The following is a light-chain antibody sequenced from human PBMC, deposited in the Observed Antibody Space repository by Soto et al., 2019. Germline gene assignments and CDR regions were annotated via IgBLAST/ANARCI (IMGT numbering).Light chain of an antibody. CDR3: QTWGTGFSVV. CDR1: SGHSSYA. V-gene: IGLV4-69*01. Sequence: QSVLTQSPSASASLGASVKLTCTLSSGHSSYAIAWHQQQPETGPRYLMKLNSDGSHNKGDGIPDRFSGSSSGAERYLTISGLQSEDEADYYCQTWGTGFSVVFGGGTKLTVL. CDR2: LNSDGSH. J-gene: IGLJ2*01.